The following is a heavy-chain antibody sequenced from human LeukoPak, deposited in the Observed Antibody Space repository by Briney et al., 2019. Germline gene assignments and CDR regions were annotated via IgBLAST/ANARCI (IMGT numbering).Heavy chain of an antibody. V-gene: IGHV4-34*01. CDR1: GGSFSGCY. Sequence: SSETLSLTCAVYGGSFSGCYWSWIRQPPGKGLEWIGEINHSGSTNYNPSLKSRVTISVDTSKNQFSLKLSSVTAADTAVYYCASRWSGYRYWGQGTLVTVSS. D-gene: IGHD3-3*01. CDR2: INHSGST. J-gene: IGHJ4*02. CDR3: ASRWSGYRY.